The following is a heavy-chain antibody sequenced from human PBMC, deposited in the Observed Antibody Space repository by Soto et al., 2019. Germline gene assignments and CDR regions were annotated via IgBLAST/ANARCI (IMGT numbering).Heavy chain of an antibody. Sequence: QVQLMQSGAEVREPGASVKVSCKASGYTFTSYGINWVRQATGQGLEWMGWMNPINGNTGVAQKFQGRLTMTRNTSISTAYMELRGLTSEATAVYYCARGGDLHLGELCHLWGQGALVTVSS. D-gene: IGHD3-16*01. J-gene: IGHJ4*02. CDR1: GYTFTSYG. CDR2: MNPINGNT. V-gene: IGHV1-8*01. CDR3: ARGGDLHLGELCHL.